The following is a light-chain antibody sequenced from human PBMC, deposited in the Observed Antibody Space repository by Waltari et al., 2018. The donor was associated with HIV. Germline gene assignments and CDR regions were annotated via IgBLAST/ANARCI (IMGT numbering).Light chain of an antibody. CDR1: QEVNNW. CDR2: KAT. Sequence: DIQMTQSPSTLSASIGDRVNITCRASQEVNNWLAWYQQKPRKAPKLLIYKATTLEFGVPSRFSGSASGTEFTLIIDSLQPDDFATYYCQQYNSDFYTFGQGTRLEIK. J-gene: IGKJ2*01. CDR3: QQYNSDFYT. V-gene: IGKV1-5*03.